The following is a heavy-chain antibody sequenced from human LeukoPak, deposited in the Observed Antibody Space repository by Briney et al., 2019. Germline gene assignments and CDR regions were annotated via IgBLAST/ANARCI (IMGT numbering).Heavy chain of an antibody. CDR2: ITRNGGST. D-gene: IGHD1-26*01. CDR1: GFTFSTNS. CDR3: VTVGMTSIWSYLRFDP. J-gene: IGHJ5*02. Sequence: GGTLRLSCSDSGFTFSTNSMHWVRQAPGKGLEFVSAITRNGGSTYYADSVKGRFTISRDNSKNTLYLQMSSLRAEGTAVYYCVTVGMTSIWSYLRFDPRGQGTLVSVSS. V-gene: IGHV3-64D*08.